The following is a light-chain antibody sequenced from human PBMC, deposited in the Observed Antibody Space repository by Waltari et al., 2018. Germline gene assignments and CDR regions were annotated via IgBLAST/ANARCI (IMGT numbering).Light chain of an antibody. Sequence: SYALTQPPSVSVSPGQTARITCSGNALPQLYSYWYQQKPGQAPLLLIYKDTQRASGIPERFSGSTSGTTVTLTISGVQAEDAADYYCQSADTDFANHVLFGGGTQLTVL. V-gene: IGLV3-25*03. CDR2: KDT. CDR3: QSADTDFANHVL. J-gene: IGLJ2*01. CDR1: ALPQLY.